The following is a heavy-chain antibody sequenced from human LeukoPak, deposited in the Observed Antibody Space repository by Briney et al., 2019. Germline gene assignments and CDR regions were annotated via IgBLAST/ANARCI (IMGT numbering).Heavy chain of an antibody. CDR2: ISANTGDS. CDR3: ARVFYWSPDCSGGSCHIDY. J-gene: IGHJ4*02. Sequence: ASVKVSCKASGYTFNSYGISWVRKAPGQGLGWMGWISANTGDSNYAQSLQGRVTMTTDTSASTAYMELRSLRSDDTAVYYCARVFYWSPDCSGGSCHIDYWGQGTLVTVSS. D-gene: IGHD2-15*01. V-gene: IGHV1-18*01. CDR1: GYTFNSYG.